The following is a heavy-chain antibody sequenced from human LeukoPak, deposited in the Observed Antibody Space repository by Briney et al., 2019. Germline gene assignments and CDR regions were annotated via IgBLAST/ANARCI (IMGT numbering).Heavy chain of an antibody. Sequence: SETLSLTCTVSGGSISSYYWSWIRQPPGKGLEWIGYIYYSGSTIYNPSLKSRVTISVDTSKNQFSLKLSSVTAADTAVYYCATRIVGAALEYFDYWGQGTLVTVSS. CDR2: IYYSGST. J-gene: IGHJ4*02. D-gene: IGHD1-26*01. CDR3: ATRIVGAALEYFDY. V-gene: IGHV4-59*08. CDR1: GGSISSYY.